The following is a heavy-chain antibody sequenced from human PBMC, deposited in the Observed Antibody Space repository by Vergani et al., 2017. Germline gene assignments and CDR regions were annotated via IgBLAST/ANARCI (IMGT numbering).Heavy chain of an antibody. D-gene: IGHD1-7*01. Sequence: EVQLLESGGGLVQPGGSLRLSCAASGFTFSSYAMSWVRQAPGKGLEWVSAISGSGGSTYYADSVKGRFTISRDNSKNTLYLQMNSLRAEDTAVYYGAKRHWNYLRGGWFDPWGQGTLVTVSS. J-gene: IGHJ5*02. CDR1: GFTFSSYA. V-gene: IGHV3-23*01. CDR2: ISGSGGST. CDR3: AKRHWNYLRGGWFDP.